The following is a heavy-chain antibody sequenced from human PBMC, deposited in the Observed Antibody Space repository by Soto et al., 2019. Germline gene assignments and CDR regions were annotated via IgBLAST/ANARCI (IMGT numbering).Heavy chain of an antibody. CDR2: IYYSGST. CDR3: ARVVVAAVQSYCIDV. CDR1: GGSISSSSYY. Sequence: SETLSLTCTVSGGSISSSSYYWGWIRQPPGKGLEWVGSIYYSGSTYYNPSLKSRVTISVDTSKNPFSLKLSSVTAADTAVYYCARVVVAAVQSYCIDVWGQGTPVTVSS. V-gene: IGHV4-39*07. J-gene: IGHJ6*02. D-gene: IGHD2-15*01.